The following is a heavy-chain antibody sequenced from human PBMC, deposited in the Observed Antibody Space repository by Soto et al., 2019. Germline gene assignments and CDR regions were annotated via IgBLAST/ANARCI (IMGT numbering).Heavy chain of an antibody. V-gene: IGHV1-2*04. D-gene: IGHD3-22*01. CDR1: GYTFTSYG. CDR2: INPNSGGT. CDR3: ARDHDYYDSSGILDV. J-gene: IGHJ6*02. Sequence: GASVKVSCKASGYTFTSYGISWVRQAPGQGLEWMGWINPNSGGTNYAQKFQGWVTMTRDTSISTAYMELSRLRSDDTAVYYCARDHDYYDSSGILDVWGQGTTVTVSS.